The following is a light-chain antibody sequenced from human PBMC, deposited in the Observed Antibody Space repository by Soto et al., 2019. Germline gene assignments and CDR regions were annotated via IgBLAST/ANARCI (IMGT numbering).Light chain of an antibody. J-gene: IGKJ1*01. CDR3: QHYGDSRT. CDR2: GAA. CDR1: QSVSSSF. Sequence: ELVLTQSPGTLSLSPGERATLSCRASQSVSSSFLAWYQQKPGQAPRPLIYGAASRATGIPDRFSGSGSRTDFTLSISRLEPEDFAVYYCQHYGDSRTFGQGTKVDI. V-gene: IGKV3-20*01.